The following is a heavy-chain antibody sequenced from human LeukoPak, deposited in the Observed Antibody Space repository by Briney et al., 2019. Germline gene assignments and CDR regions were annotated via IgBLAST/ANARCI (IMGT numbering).Heavy chain of an antibody. V-gene: IGHV4-34*01. D-gene: IGHD3-10*01. CDR3: ARVGRDGLY. CDR1: GGSFSGYY. CDR2: INHSGST. J-gene: IGHJ4*02. Sequence: PSETLSLTCAVYGGSFSGYYWSWIRQPPGKGLEWIGEINHSGSTNYNPSLKSRVTISVDTSKNQFSLKLSSVTAADTAVYYCARVGRDGLYWGQGTLVTVSS.